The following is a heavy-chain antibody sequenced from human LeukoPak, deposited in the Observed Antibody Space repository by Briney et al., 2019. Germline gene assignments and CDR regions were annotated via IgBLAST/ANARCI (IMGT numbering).Heavy chain of an antibody. CDR3: AEGLGDSCYSALDY. CDR1: GFTFSSYA. CDR2: ISSSGTST. Sequence: GGSLRLSCAASGFTFSSYAMSWVRQAPGKGLEWVSGISSSGTSTYYADFVKGRITISRDNSKNTLYVQMNSLRAEDTAVYYCAEGLGDSCYSALDYWGQGTLVTVSS. D-gene: IGHD2-15*01. J-gene: IGHJ4*02. V-gene: IGHV3-23*01.